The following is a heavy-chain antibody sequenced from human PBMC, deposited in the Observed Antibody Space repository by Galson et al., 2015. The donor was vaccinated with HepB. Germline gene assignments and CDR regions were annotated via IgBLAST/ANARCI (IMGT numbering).Heavy chain of an antibody. J-gene: IGHJ6*02. CDR2: IHRSGST. D-gene: IGHD5-24*01. CDR1: GGSISSGSHY. Sequence: TLSLTCTVSGGSISSGSHYWSWIRQPAGRGLEWIGRIHRSGSTSYNPSLKSRVTIAVDTSKKQFSLKLRSVTAADTAVYYCARDARMATGVPLSYYYGMDVWGQGTTVTVSS. CDR3: ARDARMATGVPLSYYYGMDV. V-gene: IGHV4-61*02.